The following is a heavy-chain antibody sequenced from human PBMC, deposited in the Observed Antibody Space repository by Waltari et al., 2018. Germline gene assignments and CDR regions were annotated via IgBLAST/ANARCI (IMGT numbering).Heavy chain of an antibody. J-gene: IGHJ3*02. CDR2: IYYSGST. CDR1: GGSISSSSYY. V-gene: IGHV4-39*07. CDR3: ARQRGHCSSTSCAITFDI. Sequence: QVQLQESGSGLVKPSETLSLTCTVSGGSISSSSYYWGWIRQPPGKGLEWIGSIYYSGSTYYNPYLKSRVTISVDTSKNQFSLKLSSVTAADTAVYYCARQRGHCSSTSCAITFDIWGQGTMVTVSS. D-gene: IGHD2-2*01.